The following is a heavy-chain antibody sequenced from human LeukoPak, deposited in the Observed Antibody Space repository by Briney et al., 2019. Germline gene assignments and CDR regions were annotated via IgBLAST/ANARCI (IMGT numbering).Heavy chain of an antibody. Sequence: ASETLSLTCTVSGGSISSGGYYGSWIRQPPGKGLEWIGYIYHSGSTYYNPSLKSRVTISVDRSKNQFSLKLSSVTAADTAVYYCARALAGYYDSSGYPVFLYWGQGTLVTVSS. CDR2: IYHSGST. J-gene: IGHJ4*02. V-gene: IGHV4-30-2*01. D-gene: IGHD3-22*01. CDR1: GGSISSGGYY. CDR3: ARALAGYYDSSGYPVFLY.